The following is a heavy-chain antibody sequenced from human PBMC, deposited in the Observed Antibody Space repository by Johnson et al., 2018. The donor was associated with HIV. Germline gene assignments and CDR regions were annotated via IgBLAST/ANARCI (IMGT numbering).Heavy chain of an antibody. CDR2: IYSKTDGGTT. V-gene: IGHV3-15*01. CDR3: ARVLCSGGSCYSDAFDI. Sequence: VQLVESGGNLVKPGGSLRLSCAASGFTFINAWMSWVRQAPGKGLEWVGRIYSKTDGGTTEYAAPVKGRFTISRDNSKNTLYLQMNSLRAEDTALYYCARVLCSGGSCYSDAFDIWGQGTMVTVSS. J-gene: IGHJ3*02. D-gene: IGHD2-15*01. CDR1: GFTFINAW.